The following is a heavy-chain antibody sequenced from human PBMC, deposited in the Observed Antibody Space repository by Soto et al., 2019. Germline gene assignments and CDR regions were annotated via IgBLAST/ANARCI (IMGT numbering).Heavy chain of an antibody. CDR3: ARDRGSGWYRGMDV. CDR1: GFTFSSYS. D-gene: IGHD6-19*01. Sequence: GGSLRLSCTASGFTFSSYSMNWVRQAPGKGLEWVPHISSSSSTIHYADSVRGRFTISRDKAKNSLYLQMNSLRDEDTAVYYCARDRGSGWYRGMDVWGQGTTVTVSS. V-gene: IGHV3-48*02. J-gene: IGHJ6*02. CDR2: ISSSSSTI.